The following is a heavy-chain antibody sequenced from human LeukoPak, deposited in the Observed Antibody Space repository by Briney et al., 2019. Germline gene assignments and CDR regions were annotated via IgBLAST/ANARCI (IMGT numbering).Heavy chain of an antibody. V-gene: IGHV3-7*01. J-gene: IGHJ4*02. Sequence: QPGGALRLSCAASGFTFSSYGMSWVRQAPGKGLEWVANIKQDGSEKYYVDSVKGRFTISRDNAKNSLYLQMNSLRAEDTAVYYCASGKDYWGQGTLVTVSS. CDR3: ASGKDY. CDR1: GFTFSSYG. CDR2: IKQDGSEK.